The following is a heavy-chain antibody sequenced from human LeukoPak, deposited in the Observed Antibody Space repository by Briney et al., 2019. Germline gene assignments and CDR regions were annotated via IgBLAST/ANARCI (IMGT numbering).Heavy chain of an antibody. Sequence: SVTVSCKASGGTFSSYAISWVRQAPGQGLEWMGGIIPIFGTANYAQKFQGRVTITADESTSTAYMELSSLRSEDTAVYYCARVGYYYDSSGYSPLDYWGQGTLVTVSS. D-gene: IGHD3-22*01. CDR2: IIPIFGTA. CDR3: ARVGYYYDSSGYSPLDY. V-gene: IGHV1-69*13. CDR1: GGTFSSYA. J-gene: IGHJ4*02.